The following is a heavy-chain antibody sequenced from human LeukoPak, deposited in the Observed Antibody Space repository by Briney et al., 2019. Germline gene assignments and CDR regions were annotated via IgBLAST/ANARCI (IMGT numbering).Heavy chain of an antibody. D-gene: IGHD1-14*01. CDR3: ARDYAETRTDAFDI. J-gene: IGHJ3*02. CDR2: IYSGST. CDR1: GGSISSGDYY. Sequence: SETLSLTCTVSGGSISSGDYYWSWIRQPPGKGLEWIGYIYSGSTYYNPSLKSRVTISVDTSKNQFSLKLSSVTAADTAAYYCARDYAETRTDAFDIWGQGTMVTVSS. V-gene: IGHV4-30-4*08.